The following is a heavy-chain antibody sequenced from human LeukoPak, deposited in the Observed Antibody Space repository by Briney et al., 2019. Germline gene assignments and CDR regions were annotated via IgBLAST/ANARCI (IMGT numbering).Heavy chain of an antibody. Sequence: ASVKVSCKASGYTFTGYYMHWVRQAPGQGLEWMGWINPNSGGTNYAQKFQGRVTMTRDTSISTAYMELSRLRSDDTAVYYCARDGNWGEHYFDYWGQGTLVTVSS. V-gene: IGHV1-2*02. CDR2: INPNSGGT. D-gene: IGHD7-27*01. CDR3: ARDGNWGEHYFDY. J-gene: IGHJ4*02. CDR1: GYTFTGYY.